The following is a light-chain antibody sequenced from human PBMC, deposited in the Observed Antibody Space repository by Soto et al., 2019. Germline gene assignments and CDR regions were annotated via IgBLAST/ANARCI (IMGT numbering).Light chain of an antibody. CDR2: DAS. Sequence: EIVLTQSPGTLSLSPGERATLSCRASQSVSSSYLAWYQQKPGQAPRLLIYDASSRATGIPDRFSGSGSGTDFTLTISRLEPEDFAVYYCQQYGSPPSLTFGGGTKVEIK. CDR3: QQYGSPPSLT. V-gene: IGKV3-20*01. CDR1: QSVSSSY. J-gene: IGKJ4*01.